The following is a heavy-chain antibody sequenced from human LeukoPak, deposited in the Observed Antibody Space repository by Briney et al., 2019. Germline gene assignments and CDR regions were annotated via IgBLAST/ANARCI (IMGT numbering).Heavy chain of an antibody. V-gene: IGHV4-34*01. CDR3: AGPGRLGYCTNGVCSYFDY. Sequence: SETLSLTCAVYGGSFSGYYWSWIRQPPGKGLEWIGEINHSGSTNYNPSLKCRVTISVDTSKNQFSLKLSSVPAADTAVYYCAGPGRLGYCTNGVCSYFDYWGQGTLVTVSS. D-gene: IGHD2-8*01. CDR1: GGSFSGYY. J-gene: IGHJ4*02. CDR2: INHSGST.